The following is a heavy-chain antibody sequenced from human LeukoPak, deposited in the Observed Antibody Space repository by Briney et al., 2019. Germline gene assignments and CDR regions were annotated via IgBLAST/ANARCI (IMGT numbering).Heavy chain of an antibody. Sequence: GGSLRLSCEGSGFTFSNYWMGWVRQAPGKGLQWVANIKTDGSEKYYVDPVKGRFTISRDNAKNSLYLQMNSLRAEDTAVYYCATYSSLNRREFQFWGQGTLLTVSS. CDR3: ATYSSLNRREFQF. CDR1: GFTFSNYW. D-gene: IGHD3-22*01. CDR2: IKTDGSEK. V-gene: IGHV3-7*01. J-gene: IGHJ1*01.